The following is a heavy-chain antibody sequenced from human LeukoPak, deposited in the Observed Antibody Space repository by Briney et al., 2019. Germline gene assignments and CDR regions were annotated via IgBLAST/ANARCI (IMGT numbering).Heavy chain of an antibody. CDR1: GFTSSSYG. CDR2: IGGRDGST. D-gene: IGHD3-10*01. Sequence: GGSLRLSCAASGFTSSSYGMSWVRQAPGKGLEWVSAIGGRDGSTYYADSVKGRFTISRDNSKNTLYVQMNSLRAEDTAVYYCAKGHYYGSGSLDYWGQGTLVTVSS. CDR3: AKGHYYGSGSLDY. V-gene: IGHV3-23*01. J-gene: IGHJ4*02.